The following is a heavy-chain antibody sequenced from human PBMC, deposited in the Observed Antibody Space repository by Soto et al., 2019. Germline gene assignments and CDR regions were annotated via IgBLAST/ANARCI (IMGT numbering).Heavy chain of an antibody. CDR2: ISGSGGST. CDR3: SSPPPAAADTLSAYYGMDV. CDR1: GFTVSSND. V-gene: IGHV3-23*01. Sequence: PGGSLRLSCAASGFTVSSNDMSWVRQAPGKGLEWVSAISGSGGSTYYADSVKGRFPITRDNSKNTLYLQMNSLRAEDTAVYYCSSPPPAAADTLSAYYGMDVWGQGTTVTVSS. J-gene: IGHJ6*02. D-gene: IGHD6-13*01.